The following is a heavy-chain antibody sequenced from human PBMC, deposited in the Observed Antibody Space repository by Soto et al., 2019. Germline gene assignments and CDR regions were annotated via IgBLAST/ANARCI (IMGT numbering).Heavy chain of an antibody. J-gene: IGHJ5*02. CDR2: IYYSGST. Sequence: SETLSLTCTVSGGSISSYYWSWIRQPPGKGLEWIGYIYYSGSTNYNPSLKSRVTISVDTSKNQFSLKLSSVTAADTAVYYCARVSTMARGVMVWFDPWGQGTLVTVSS. V-gene: IGHV4-59*01. CDR1: GGSISSYY. CDR3: ARVSTMARGVMVWFDP. D-gene: IGHD3-10*01.